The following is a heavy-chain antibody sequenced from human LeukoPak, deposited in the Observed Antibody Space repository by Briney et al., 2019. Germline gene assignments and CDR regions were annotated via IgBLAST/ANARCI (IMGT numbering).Heavy chain of an antibody. CDR2: ISSSSSTI. CDR1: GFTLSSYS. D-gene: IGHD2-21*02. Sequence: GGSLRLSCAASGFTLSSYSMNWVRQAPGKGLEWVSYISSSSSTIYYADSVKGRFTISRDNSKNTLYLQMNSLRAEDTAVYYCARGRQSWVTHGSEYFQHWGQGTLVTVSS. CDR3: ARGRQSWVTHGSEYFQH. V-gene: IGHV3-48*01. J-gene: IGHJ1*01.